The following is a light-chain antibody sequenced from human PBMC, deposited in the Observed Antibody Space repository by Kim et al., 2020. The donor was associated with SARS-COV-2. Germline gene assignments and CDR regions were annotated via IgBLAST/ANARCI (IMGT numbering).Light chain of an antibody. CDR2: DVS. V-gene: IGKV1-5*01. Sequence: ASMGDRVTSTCRASQSISTWLAWYQHKPGKAPKLLIHDVSSLESGVPSRFSGSGSGTEFTLTISSLQPDDYATYYCQQYDTNSRTFGRGTKVDIK. CDR3: QQYDTNSRT. J-gene: IGKJ1*01. CDR1: QSISTW.